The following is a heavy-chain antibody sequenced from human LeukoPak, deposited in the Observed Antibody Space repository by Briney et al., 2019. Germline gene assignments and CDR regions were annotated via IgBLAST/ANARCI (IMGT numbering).Heavy chain of an antibody. CDR3: TTDFSHFDFSSGFYAY. CDR1: GFSFSTAW. D-gene: IGHD3-3*01. CDR2: SKTNIAGGST. J-gene: IGHJ4*02. Sequence: PWGSLRLSCAASGFSFSTAWMYWVCLAPWQGLELDGRSKTNIAGGSTYFAAPVNGRSTISRDASTNTLYLQMTSLKTDATADYYCTTDFSHFDFSSGFYAYWGQGSLVTVSS. V-gene: IGHV3-15*01.